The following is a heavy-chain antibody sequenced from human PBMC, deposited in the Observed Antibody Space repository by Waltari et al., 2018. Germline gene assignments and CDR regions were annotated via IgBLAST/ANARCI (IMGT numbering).Heavy chain of an antibody. V-gene: IGHV3-30-3*01. CDR1: GFTFSSYA. CDR2: ISYDGSNK. Sequence: QVQLVESGGGVVQPGRSLRLSCAASGFTFSSYAMHWVRQAPGKGLEWVAVISYDGSNKYYADSVKGRFTISRDNSKNTLYLQMNSLRAEDTAVYYCAREEDIAAAGMGYFDYWGQGTLVTVS. D-gene: IGHD6-13*01. J-gene: IGHJ4*02. CDR3: AREEDIAAAGMGYFDY.